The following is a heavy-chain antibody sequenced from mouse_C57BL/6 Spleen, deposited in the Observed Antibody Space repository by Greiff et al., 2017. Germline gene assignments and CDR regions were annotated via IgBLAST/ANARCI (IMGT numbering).Heavy chain of an antibody. J-gene: IGHJ2*01. V-gene: IGHV3-6*01. CDR3: ARENYYGSILDY. CDR1: GYSITSGYY. CDR2: ISYDGSN. Sequence: EVQLVESGPGLVKPSQSLSLTCSVTGYSITSGYYWNWIRQFPGNKLEWMGYISYDGSNNYNPSLKNRISITRDTSKNQFFLKLNSVTTEDTATYYWARENYYGSILDYGGPGTTLTVSS. D-gene: IGHD1-1*01.